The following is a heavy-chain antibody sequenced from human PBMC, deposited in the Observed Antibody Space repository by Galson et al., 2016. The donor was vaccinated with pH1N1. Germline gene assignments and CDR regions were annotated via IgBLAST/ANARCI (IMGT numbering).Heavy chain of an antibody. D-gene: IGHD4/OR15-4a*01. Sequence: SVKVSCKASGYRFSGYYIHWVRQAPGQGLEWRGRINPSSGGTKFAQKFQGRVILTRDTSITTAYMEVDALSSDDAAVYYCARDLYGGFQLPSYYYYGLDVWGQGTTVTVSS. CDR1: GYRFSGYY. CDR2: INPSSGGT. J-gene: IGHJ6*01. V-gene: IGHV1-2*06. CDR3: ARDLYGGFQLPSYYYYGLDV.